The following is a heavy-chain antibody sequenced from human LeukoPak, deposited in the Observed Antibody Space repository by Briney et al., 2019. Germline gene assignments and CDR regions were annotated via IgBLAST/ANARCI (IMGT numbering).Heavy chain of an antibody. D-gene: IGHD3-16*01. CDR1: GYTFTGYY. J-gene: IGHJ4*02. Sequence: GASVKVSCKASGYTFTGYYMHWVRQAPGQGLEWMGRVNPNSGGTNYAQKFQGRVTMTRDTSISTAYMELSRLRSDDTAVYHCARDDLFRGGSDYWGQGTLVTVSS. CDR3: ARDDLFRGGSDY. CDR2: VNPNSGGT. V-gene: IGHV1-2*06.